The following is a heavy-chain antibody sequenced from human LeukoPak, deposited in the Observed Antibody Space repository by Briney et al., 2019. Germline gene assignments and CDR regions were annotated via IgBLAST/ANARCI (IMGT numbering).Heavy chain of an antibody. CDR3: ARDRNRLFRGAVAGNTFDY. CDR2: INPNSGGT. J-gene: IGHJ4*02. V-gene: IGHV1-2*02. CDR1: GYTFTGYY. Sequence: GASVKVSCKASGYTFTGYYMHWVRQAPGQGLEWMGWINPNSGGTNYAQKFQGRVTMTRDTSISTAYMELSRLRSDDTAVYYCARDRNRLFRGAVAGNTFDYWGQGTLVTVSS. D-gene: IGHD6-19*01.